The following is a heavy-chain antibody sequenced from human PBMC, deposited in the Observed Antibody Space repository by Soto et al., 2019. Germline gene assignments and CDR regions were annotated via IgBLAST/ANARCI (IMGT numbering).Heavy chain of an antibody. CDR3: AKDLQSHIVVVPAAIEIYYYYGMDV. Sequence: GGSLRLSCAASGFTFSSYGMHWVRQAPGKGLEWVAVISYDGSNKYYADSVKGRFTISRDNSKNTLYLQMNSLRAEDTAVHYCAKDLQSHIVVVPAAIEIYYYYGMDVWGQGTTVTVSS. CDR1: GFTFSSYG. CDR2: ISYDGSNK. J-gene: IGHJ6*02. V-gene: IGHV3-30*18. D-gene: IGHD2-2*01.